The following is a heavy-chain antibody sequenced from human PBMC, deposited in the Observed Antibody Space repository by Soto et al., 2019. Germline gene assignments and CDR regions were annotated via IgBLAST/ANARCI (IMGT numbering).Heavy chain of an antibody. CDR2: ISSDGSNK. V-gene: IGHV3-30-3*01. CDR3: AREYSSSSRGYYYGMDV. D-gene: IGHD6-6*01. J-gene: IGHJ6*02. Sequence: QVQLVESGGGVVQPGRSLRLSCAASGFTFSSYAMHWVRQAPGKGLEWVAVISSDGSNKYYADSVKGRFTISRDNSKNTLYLQMNSLRAEDTAVNYCAREYSSSSRGYYYGMDVWGQGTTVTVSS. CDR1: GFTFSSYA.